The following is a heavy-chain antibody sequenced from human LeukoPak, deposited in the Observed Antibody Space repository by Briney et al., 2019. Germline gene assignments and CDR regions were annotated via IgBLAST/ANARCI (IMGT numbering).Heavy chain of an antibody. CDR3: MAYRIAAHDAFDI. CDR1: GGSISSSSYY. D-gene: IGHD6-13*01. V-gene: IGHV4-39*07. CDR2: IYYSGST. Sequence: PSETLSLTCTVSGGSISSSSYYWGWIRHPPGKGLECIGSIYYSGSTYYNPSLKSRVTISVDTSKNQFSLKLSSVTAADTAVYYCMAYRIAAHDAFDIWGQGTMVTVSS. J-gene: IGHJ3*02.